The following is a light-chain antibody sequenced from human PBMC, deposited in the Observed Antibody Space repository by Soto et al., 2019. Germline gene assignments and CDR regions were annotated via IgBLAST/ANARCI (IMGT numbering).Light chain of an antibody. CDR3: QQCYSYPRT. CDR2: DAS. CDR1: QSISSY. Sequence: NVVTQCPITLTQSPCERATLSCRASQSISSYLAWYQQKPGQAPRLLIYDASTRATGVPARFSGSGSGTDFTLTISSLQSEDFAIYYCQQCYSYPRTFGQGTKVDIK. J-gene: IGKJ1*01. V-gene: IGKV3-15*01.